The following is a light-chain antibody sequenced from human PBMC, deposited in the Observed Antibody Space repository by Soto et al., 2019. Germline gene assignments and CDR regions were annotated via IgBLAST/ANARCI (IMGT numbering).Light chain of an antibody. Sequence: QSALTQPASVSGSPGQSITISCTGTSSDVGGYNYVSWYQQHPGKAPKFMIYEVSYRPSGVSNRFSGSKSGNTASLTISGLLAEDEADYYCSSYTSISTVVFGGGTKVTVL. J-gene: IGLJ2*01. CDR1: SSDVGGYNY. V-gene: IGLV2-14*01. CDR3: SSYTSISTVV. CDR2: EVS.